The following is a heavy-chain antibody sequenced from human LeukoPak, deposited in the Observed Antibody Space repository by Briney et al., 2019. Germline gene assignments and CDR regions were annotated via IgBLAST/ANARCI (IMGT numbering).Heavy chain of an antibody. V-gene: IGHV3-23*01. CDR2: IRGDGGGA. CDR3: TKDPNGDYIGAFDP. Sequence: GGSLRLSCAAPGLTFSNYAMTWVRQAPGKGLEWVSSIRGDGGGAVYTDSVRGRFTTSRDNSKNMLYLQMDTLRAEDTALYYCTKDPNGDYIGAFDPWGQGTLVTVSS. CDR1: GLTFSNYA. D-gene: IGHD4-17*01. J-gene: IGHJ5*02.